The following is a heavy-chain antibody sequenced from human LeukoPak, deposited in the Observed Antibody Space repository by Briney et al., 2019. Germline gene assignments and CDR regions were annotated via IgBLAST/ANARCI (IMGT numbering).Heavy chain of an antibody. Sequence: PSETLSLTCAVYGGSFSGYYWSWIRQPPGKGLEWIGEINHSGSTNYNPSLKSRATISVDTSKNQFSLKLSSVTAADTAVYYCARSRYCSSTSCPHSAFDYWGQGTLVTVSS. D-gene: IGHD2-2*01. J-gene: IGHJ4*02. V-gene: IGHV4-34*01. CDR1: GGSFSGYY. CDR3: ARSRYCSSTSCPHSAFDY. CDR2: INHSGST.